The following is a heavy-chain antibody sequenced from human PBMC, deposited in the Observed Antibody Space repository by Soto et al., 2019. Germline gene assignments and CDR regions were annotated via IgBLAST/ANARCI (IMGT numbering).Heavy chain of an antibody. V-gene: IGHV1-18*04. J-gene: IGHJ3*01. CDR2: ITDYNGST. CDR1: GYTFINYG. D-gene: IGHD4-17*01. CDR3: ARDDFGDLWRSLDV. Sequence: QVQLMQSGAEVKKSGASVKVSCKASGYTFINYGIIWVRQAPGQGLEWMGWITDYNGSTKYARKCQERVKMATHTSTSTAYMELRSLRSADTGIYFCARDDFGDLWRSLDVCGQGTMVTVSS.